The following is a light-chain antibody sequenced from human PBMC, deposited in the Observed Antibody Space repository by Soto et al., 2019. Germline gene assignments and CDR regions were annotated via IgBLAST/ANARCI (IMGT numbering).Light chain of an antibody. J-gene: IGLJ3*02. V-gene: IGLV1-40*01. CDR1: SSNIGAGSD. Sequence: QSVLTQPPSVSGAPGQRVTISCTGSSSNIGAGSDVHWYQQLPGAAPKLLIYGNNNRPSGVPDRFSGSKSGTSASLAITGLQAEDEADYYCQSYDSSLTSWVFGGVTKVTVL. CDR3: QSYDSSLTSWV. CDR2: GNN.